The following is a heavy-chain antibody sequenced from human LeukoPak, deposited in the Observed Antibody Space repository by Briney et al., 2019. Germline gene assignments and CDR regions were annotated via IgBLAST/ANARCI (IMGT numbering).Heavy chain of an antibody. J-gene: IGHJ4*02. CDR2: IIGGAGGT. D-gene: IGHD2-2*01. Sequence: GGSLRLSCAASGFSFSSHGMSWVRQAPGKGLEWVSGIIGGAGGTYYADSVEGRFTISRDNAKNTLYLQMNSLRAEDTAVYYCAHGSMYQLDYWGQGTLVTVSS. CDR3: AHGSMYQLDY. V-gene: IGHV3-23*01. CDR1: GFSFSSHG.